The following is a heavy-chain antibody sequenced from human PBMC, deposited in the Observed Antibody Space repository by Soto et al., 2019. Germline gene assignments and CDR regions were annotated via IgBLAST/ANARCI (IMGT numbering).Heavy chain of an antibody. CDR3: ARGKWDRITIFGVVDYYGMYX. D-gene: IGHD3-3*01. CDR2: IGYDGSKK. V-gene: IGHV3-30*02. CDR1: GFTFSSCD. Sequence: PGGSLRLSCAASGFTFSSCDMHWVRQAPGTGLEWVSFIGYDGSKKCYADSVKVRVTISRDNSKNTLYLQMKSLRAEDTAVYYCARGKWDRITIFGVVDYYGMYXWGQGTTVTVS. J-gene: IGHJ6*02.